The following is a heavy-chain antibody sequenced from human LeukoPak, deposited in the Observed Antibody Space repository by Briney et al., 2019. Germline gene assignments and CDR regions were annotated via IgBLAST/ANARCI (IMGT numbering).Heavy chain of an antibody. V-gene: IGHV4-39*01. D-gene: IGHD3-9*01. J-gene: IGHJ5*02. CDR2: IYYSGSS. CDR1: GVSISSSTYY. Sequence: PSETLSLTCSVSGVSISSSTYYWGWIRQPPGKGLEWIGSIYYSGSSHYNPSLKSRVTISVDTSKNQFSLKLSSVTAADTAVYYCARRYFDWSFDPWGQGTLVTVSS. CDR3: ARRYFDWSFDP.